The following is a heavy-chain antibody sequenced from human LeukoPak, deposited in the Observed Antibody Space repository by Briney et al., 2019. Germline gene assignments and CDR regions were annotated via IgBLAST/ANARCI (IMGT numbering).Heavy chain of an antibody. Sequence: GGSLRLSFAASGFTFSSYWMSWVRQAPGKGLEWVANIKQDGSEKYYVDSVKGRFTISRDNAKNSLYLQMNSLRAEDTAVYYCAKGSSIAARPHYYYYMDVWGKGTTVTVSS. D-gene: IGHD6-6*01. CDR2: IKQDGSEK. V-gene: IGHV3-7*01. CDR3: AKGSSIAARPHYYYYMDV. J-gene: IGHJ6*03. CDR1: GFTFSSYW.